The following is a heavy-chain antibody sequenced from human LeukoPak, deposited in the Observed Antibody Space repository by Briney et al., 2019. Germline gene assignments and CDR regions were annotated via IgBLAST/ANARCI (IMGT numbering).Heavy chain of an antibody. CDR3: ASDRWYAFDY. V-gene: IGHV3-48*02. J-gene: IGHJ4*02. CDR1: GFTFSTYS. CDR2: ISRSGGAT. D-gene: IGHD4-23*01. Sequence: GRSLRLSCAASGFTFSTYSMNWVRQAPGKGLDWVSYISRSGGATGYADSVKGRFTISRDNAKNSLYLQMNSLRDEDTAAYYCASDRWYAFDYWGQGTLVTVSS.